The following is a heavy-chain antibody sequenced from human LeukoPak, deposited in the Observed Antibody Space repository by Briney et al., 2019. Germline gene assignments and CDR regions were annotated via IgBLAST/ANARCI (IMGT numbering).Heavy chain of an antibody. CDR3: ARVSLLGSVTTFDY. CDR1: GFTLSNYW. CDR2: IDSDGSST. J-gene: IGHJ4*02. D-gene: IGHD3-16*01. V-gene: IGHV3-74*01. Sequence: GGSLRLSCAASGFTLSNYWMHWVRQAPGKGLVWVSRIDSDGSSTIYADSVKGRFTISRDNAKNTLYLQMNSLRAEDTAVYYCARVSLLGSVTTFDYWGQGTLVTVSS.